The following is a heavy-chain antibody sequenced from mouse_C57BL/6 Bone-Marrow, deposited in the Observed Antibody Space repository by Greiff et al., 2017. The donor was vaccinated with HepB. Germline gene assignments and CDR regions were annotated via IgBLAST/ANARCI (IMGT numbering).Heavy chain of an antibody. Sequence: VQLQQSGAELAKPGASVKLSCKASGYTFTSYWMHWVKQRPGQGLEWIGYITPSSGYTKYNQKFKDTATLTADKSSSTAYMQLSSLTYEDSAVYYCARKGGMVTTAYWGQGTSVTVSS. V-gene: IGHV1-7*01. CDR2: ITPSSGYT. CDR3: ARKGGMVTTAY. D-gene: IGHD2-2*01. J-gene: IGHJ4*01. CDR1: GYTFTSYW.